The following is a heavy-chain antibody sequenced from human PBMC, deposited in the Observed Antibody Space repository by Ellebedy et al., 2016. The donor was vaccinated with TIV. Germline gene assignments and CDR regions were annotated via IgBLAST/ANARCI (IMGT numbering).Heavy chain of an antibody. CDR2: IYYSGTT. CDR1: GGSVLSGAYY. D-gene: IGHD3-10*01. J-gene: IGHJ4*02. Sequence: SETLSLTCTVSGGSVLSGAYYWSWIRQPPGKGLEWIGSIYYSGTTYYNPSLKRQVPMSVHTSKNQFSLKLSSVTAADTAVYYCARGLLWFGELFYGYWGQGTLVTVSS. V-gene: IGHV4-39*01. CDR3: ARGLLWFGELFYGY.